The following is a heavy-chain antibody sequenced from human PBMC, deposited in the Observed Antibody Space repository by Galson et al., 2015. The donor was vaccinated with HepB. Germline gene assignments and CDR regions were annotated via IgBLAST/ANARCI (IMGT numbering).Heavy chain of an antibody. D-gene: IGHD3-10*01. Sequence: SLRLSCAASGFTFSSYAMHWVRQAPGKGLEWVAVISYDGSNKYYADSVKGRFTISRDNSKNTLYLQMNSLRAEDTAVYYCAKSLEGSYYGDAFDIWGQGTMVTVSS. CDR2: ISYDGSNK. J-gene: IGHJ3*02. CDR3: AKSLEGSYYGDAFDI. CDR1: GFTFSSYA. V-gene: IGHV3-30-3*02.